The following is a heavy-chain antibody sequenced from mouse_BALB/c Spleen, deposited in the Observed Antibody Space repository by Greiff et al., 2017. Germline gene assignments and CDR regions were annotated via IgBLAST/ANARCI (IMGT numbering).Heavy chain of an antibody. Sequence: EVQVVESGAELVKPGASVKLSCTASGFNIKDTYMHWVKQRPEQGLEWIGRIDPANGNTKYDPKFQGKATITADTSSNTAYLQLSSLTSEDTAVYYCAETAEFAYWGQGTLVTVSA. V-gene: IGHV14-3*02. CDR1: GFNIKDTY. CDR3: AETAEFAY. D-gene: IGHD3-2*01. J-gene: IGHJ3*01. CDR2: IDPANGNT.